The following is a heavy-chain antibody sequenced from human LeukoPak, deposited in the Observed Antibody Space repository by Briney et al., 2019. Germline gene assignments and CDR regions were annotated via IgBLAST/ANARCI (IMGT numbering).Heavy chain of an antibody. Sequence: MSGGSLRLSCTASGFTFSKAWMSWVRQAPGKGLEWVGRIRGRSDGETADYGAPVKGRFTISRDDSKNTVYLQMNSLKTEDTAVYYCATGWVITDFWGQGTLVTVSS. CDR1: GFTFSKAW. CDR3: ATGWVITDF. CDR2: IRGRSDGETA. D-gene: IGHD3-16*01. V-gene: IGHV3-15*01. J-gene: IGHJ4*02.